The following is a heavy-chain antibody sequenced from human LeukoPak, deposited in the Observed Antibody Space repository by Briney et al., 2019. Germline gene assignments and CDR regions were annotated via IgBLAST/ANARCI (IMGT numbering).Heavy chain of an antibody. CDR1: GGSISSYY. CDR3: ARGGYSYGVIDY. J-gene: IGHJ4*02. D-gene: IGHD5-18*01. V-gene: IGHV4-59*01. Sequence: SETLSLTCTVSGGSISSYYWSWIRQPPGKGLEWIGDIYYSGSTNYNPSLKSRVTISVDTSKNQFSLKLSSVTAADTAMYYCARGGYSYGVIDYWGQGTLVTVSS. CDR2: IYYSGST.